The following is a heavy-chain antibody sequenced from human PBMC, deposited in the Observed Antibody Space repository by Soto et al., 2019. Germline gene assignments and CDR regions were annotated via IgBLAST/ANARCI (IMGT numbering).Heavy chain of an antibody. D-gene: IGHD6-25*01. CDR1: GFNFGNYA. CDR2: INWNSDKV. CDR3: EKDKGGTPYYIDS. Sequence: VLLVESGGGLVQPGRSLRLSCAVSGFNFGNYAMHWVRQAPGKGLEWVAAINWNSDKVAYAGSVLGRFTIFRDSAKNSMHLQMNDLTTEDTALYYCEKDKGGTPYYIDSWGQGSLVTVSS. J-gene: IGHJ4*02. V-gene: IGHV3-9*01.